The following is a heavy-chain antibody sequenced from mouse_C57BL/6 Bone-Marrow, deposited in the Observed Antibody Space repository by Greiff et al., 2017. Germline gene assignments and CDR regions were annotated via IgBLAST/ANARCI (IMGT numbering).Heavy chain of an antibody. CDR2: IDPSDSYT. CDR1: GYTFTSYW. Sequence: QVQLKQPGAELVMPGASVKLSCKASGYTFTSYWMHWVKQRPGQGLEGIGEIDPSDSYTNYNQKFKGKSTLTVDKSSSTAYMQLSSLTSEDSAVYYCARSCFYAMDYWGQGTSVTVSS. CDR3: ARSCFYAMDY. V-gene: IGHV1-69*01. J-gene: IGHJ4*01.